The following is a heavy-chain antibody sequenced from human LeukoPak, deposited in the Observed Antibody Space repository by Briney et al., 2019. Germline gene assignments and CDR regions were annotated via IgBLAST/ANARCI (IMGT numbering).Heavy chain of an antibody. CDR2: IYPGDSDT. D-gene: IGHD3-10*01. J-gene: IGHJ4*02. CDR1: GYSFTSYW. V-gene: IGHV5-51*01. CDR3: ARDRYHYGSGSYRVDY. Sequence: GESLKISCKGSGYSFTSYWIVWVRQMPGKGLEWMGIIYPGDSDTRYSPSFQGQVTISADKSISTAYLQWSSLKASDTAMYYCARDRYHYGSGSYRVDYWGQGTLVTVSS.